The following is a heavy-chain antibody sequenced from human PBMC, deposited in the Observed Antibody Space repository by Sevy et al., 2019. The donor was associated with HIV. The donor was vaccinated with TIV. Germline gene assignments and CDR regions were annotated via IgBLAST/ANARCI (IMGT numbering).Heavy chain of an antibody. CDR3: ATKGGSRRDDAFDT. CDR1: GFSFTWYW. Sequence: GGSLRLSCAASGFSFTWYWMSWVRQTPEKGLEWVANIKQDGSEKNYVDSVKGRFTISRDNAKNSLYLQMNSLRAEDTAVYYCATKGGSRRDDAFDTWGQGTTVTVSS. J-gene: IGHJ3*02. CDR2: IKQDGSEK. D-gene: IGHD3-10*01. V-gene: IGHV3-7*01.